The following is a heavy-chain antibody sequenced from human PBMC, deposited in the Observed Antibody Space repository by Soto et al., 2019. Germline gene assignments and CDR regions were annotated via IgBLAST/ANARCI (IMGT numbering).Heavy chain of an antibody. J-gene: IGHJ4*02. CDR1: GFNFSSYS. CDR3: ASQHSGFDY. D-gene: IGHD3-10*01. V-gene: IGHV3-21*01. Sequence: EVQLVESGGGLVKPGGSLRLSCAASGFNFSSYSMNWVRQAPGKGLEWVSSISSSSSYIYYADSVKGRFTSSRDNAKNSLYLQMNSLIVDDTAVDYCASQHSGFDYWGQGTLVTVSS. CDR2: ISSSSSYI.